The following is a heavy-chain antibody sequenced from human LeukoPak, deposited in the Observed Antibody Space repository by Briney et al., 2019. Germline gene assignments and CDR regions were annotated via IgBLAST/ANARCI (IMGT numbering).Heavy chain of an antibody. V-gene: IGHV1-2*02. D-gene: IGHD2-2*01. CDR1: GYTFTGYY. CDR3: ARDHCTSINCYEYKYYGMDV. J-gene: IGHJ6*02. CDR2: INPNSGGT. Sequence: GASVKVSCKASGYTFTGYYMHWVRQAPGQGLEWMGWINPNSGGTNYAQKFQGRVTMTRDTSISTAYMELSSLRSDDTAVYYCARDHCTSINCYEYKYYGMDVWGQGTTVTVSS.